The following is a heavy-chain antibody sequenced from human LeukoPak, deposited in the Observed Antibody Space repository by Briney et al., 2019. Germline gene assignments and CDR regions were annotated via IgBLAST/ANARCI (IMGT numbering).Heavy chain of an antibody. CDR2: IYTSGST. J-gene: IGHJ3*02. V-gene: IGHV4-4*07. CDR3: ARDWPSLMDSSGWYDAFDI. CDR1: GGSISSYY. Sequence: SETLSLTCTVSGGSISSYYWSWIRQPAGKGLEWIGRIYTSGSTNYNPSLKSRVTMSVDTSKNQFSLKLSSVTAADTAVYYCARDWPSLMDSSGWYDAFDIWGQGTVVTVSS. D-gene: IGHD6-19*01.